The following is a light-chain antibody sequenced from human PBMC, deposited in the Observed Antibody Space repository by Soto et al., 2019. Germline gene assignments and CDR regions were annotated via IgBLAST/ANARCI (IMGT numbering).Light chain of an antibody. Sequence: DIQMTQSPSTLSASVGDRVTITCRAGQSISNLLAWYQQQSGRAPKLLIYKATILQSGVPSRFSGSGSGTEFTLTISNLQPDDFATYYCQCYHTVSRTFGQGTTVEVK. CDR2: KAT. CDR3: QCYHTVSRT. CDR1: QSISNL. V-gene: IGKV1-5*03. J-gene: IGKJ1*01.